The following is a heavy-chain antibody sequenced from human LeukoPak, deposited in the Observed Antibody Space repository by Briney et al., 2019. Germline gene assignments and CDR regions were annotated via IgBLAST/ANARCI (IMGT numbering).Heavy chain of an antibody. J-gene: IGHJ4*02. Sequence: GGSLRLSCAASGFTFNNYWIHWVRQAPGKGLVWVSRINTDGRTTTYADSVKGRFTISRDNAKNSLYLQMNSLRAEDTAVYYCAREVGAVDYWGQGTLVTVSS. CDR2: INTDGRTT. D-gene: IGHD1-26*01. V-gene: IGHV3-74*01. CDR3: AREVGAVDY. CDR1: GFTFNNYW.